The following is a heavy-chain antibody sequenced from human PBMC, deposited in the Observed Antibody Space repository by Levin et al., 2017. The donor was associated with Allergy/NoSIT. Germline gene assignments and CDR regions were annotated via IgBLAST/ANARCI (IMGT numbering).Heavy chain of an antibody. CDR3: AKDRIAAAVMGASVY. D-gene: IGHD6-13*01. V-gene: IGHV3-30*18. CDR2: ISYDGSSK. Sequence: GESLKISCAASGFTSSSYGMHWVRQAPGKGLEWVAVISYDGSSKYYADSVKGRFTISRDNSKNTLYLQMNSLRPEDTAVYYCAKDRIAAAVMGASVYWGQGTLVTVSS. CDR1: GFTSSSYG. J-gene: IGHJ4*02.